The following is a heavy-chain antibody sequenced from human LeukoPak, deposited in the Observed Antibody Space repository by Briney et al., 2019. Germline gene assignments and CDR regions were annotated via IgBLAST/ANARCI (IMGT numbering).Heavy chain of an antibody. Sequence: GSLRLSCAASGFTFSSYAMSWVRQAPGKGLAWVSAISGSGGSTYYADSVKGRFTISRDNSKNTLYLQMNSLRAEDTAVYYCAKGDGMIVVELEFWGQGTLVTVSS. CDR3: AKGDGMIVVELEF. J-gene: IGHJ4*02. CDR2: ISGSGGST. V-gene: IGHV3-23*01. D-gene: IGHD3-22*01. CDR1: GFTFSSYA.